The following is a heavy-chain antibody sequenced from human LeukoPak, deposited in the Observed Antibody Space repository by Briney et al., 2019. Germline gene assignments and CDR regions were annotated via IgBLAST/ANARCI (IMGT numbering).Heavy chain of an antibody. D-gene: IGHD2-15*01. Sequence: PSETLSLTCAVYGGSFSGYYWSWIRQPPAKGLEWIGEINHSGSTNYNPSLKSRVTISVDTSKNQFSLKLSSVTAADTAVYYCASRDCSGGSCPEGYNWFDPWGQGTLVTVSS. CDR2: INHSGST. V-gene: IGHV4-34*01. CDR3: ASRDCSGGSCPEGYNWFDP. CDR1: GGSFSGYY. J-gene: IGHJ5*02.